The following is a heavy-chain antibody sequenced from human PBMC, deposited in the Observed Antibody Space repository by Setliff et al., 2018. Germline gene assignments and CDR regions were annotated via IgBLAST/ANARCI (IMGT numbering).Heavy chain of an antibody. CDR1: GGTFSDYY. CDR3: ARGLNIAARLLDS. Sequence: SETLSLTCAAYGGTFSDYYWTWIRQPPGKGLEWVGEINHRGSTTYNPSLKSRVTISVDTSKDQFSLKVISMTAADTAVYYCARGLNIAARLLDSWGQGTLVTVSS. CDR2: INHRGST. J-gene: IGHJ4*02. V-gene: IGHV4-34*01. D-gene: IGHD6-6*01.